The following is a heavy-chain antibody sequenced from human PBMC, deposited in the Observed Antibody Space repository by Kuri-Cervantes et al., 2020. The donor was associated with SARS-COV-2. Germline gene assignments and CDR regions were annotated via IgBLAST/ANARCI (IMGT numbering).Heavy chain of an antibody. D-gene: IGHD1-26*01. CDR1: GFTFSSYE. Sequence: GESLKISCAASGFTFSSYEMNWVRQTPGKGLEWVSYISSTGDTIYYADSVKGRFTIYRDNAKNSLYLQMNSLRAEDTAVYYCTRWRVGAKTWGQGTLVTVSS. J-gene: IGHJ4*02. V-gene: IGHV3-48*03. CDR3: TRWRVGAKT. CDR2: ISSTGDTI.